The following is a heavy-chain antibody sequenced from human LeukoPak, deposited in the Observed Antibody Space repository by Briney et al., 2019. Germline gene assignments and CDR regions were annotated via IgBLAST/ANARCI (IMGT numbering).Heavy chain of an antibody. CDR1: GFTFSNYA. CDR3: AKGGYSSFDTPLNWFDP. J-gene: IGHJ5*02. CDR2: ISGSGGNT. Sequence: PGASLRLSCAASGFTFSNYAMSWVRQAPGKGLEWVSGISGSGGNTYYADSVKGRFTISRDNSKNTLYLQMNSLRAEDTAVYYCAKGGYSSFDTPLNWFDPLGQGTLVTVSS. D-gene: IGHD6-6*01. V-gene: IGHV3-23*01.